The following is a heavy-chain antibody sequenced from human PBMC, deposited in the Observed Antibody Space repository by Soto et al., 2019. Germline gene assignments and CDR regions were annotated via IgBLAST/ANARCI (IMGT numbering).Heavy chain of an antibody. CDR3: ARHLEPGCGGKGPMYYFDY. J-gene: IGHJ4*02. Sequence: GESLKISCQASGYTFVNYWIAWVRQMPGKGLEWMAIIYPGDSDTRYSPSFQGQVTMSVDKSTSTAYLQWRTVKASDTAMYYCARHLEPGCGGKGPMYYFDYWGRGTLVTVSS. V-gene: IGHV5-51*01. CDR2: IYPGDSDT. CDR1: GYTFVNYW.